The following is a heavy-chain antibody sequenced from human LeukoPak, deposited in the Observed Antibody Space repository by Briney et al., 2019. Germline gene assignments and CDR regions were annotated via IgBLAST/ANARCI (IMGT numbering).Heavy chain of an antibody. CDR2: ISSSGSTI. J-gene: IGHJ3*02. CDR1: GFTFSSYE. V-gene: IGHV3-48*03. CDR3: AKAQGSGYYRAFDI. Sequence: AGGSLRLSCAASGFTFSSYEMNWVRQAPGKGLEWVSYISSSGSTIYYADSVKGRFTISRDNAKNSLYLQMTSLRAEDMALYYCAKAQGSGYYRAFDIWGQGTMVTVSS. D-gene: IGHD3-22*01.